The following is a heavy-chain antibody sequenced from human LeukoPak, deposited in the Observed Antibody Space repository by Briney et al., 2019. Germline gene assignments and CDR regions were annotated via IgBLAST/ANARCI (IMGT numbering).Heavy chain of an antibody. CDR3: ASAAGAFDM. D-gene: IGHD6-13*01. CDR1: RFAFSSYG. CDR2: IWSDESKK. J-gene: IGHJ3*02. V-gene: IGHV3-33*01. Sequence: GGSLRLSCAASRFAFSSYGMHCIREAPGKGLEWLAVIWSDESKKYYADCMKGRFTISRDNSKNMLYLQMNSLRVEDTAVYYGASAAGAFDMWGQGTLVTVSS.